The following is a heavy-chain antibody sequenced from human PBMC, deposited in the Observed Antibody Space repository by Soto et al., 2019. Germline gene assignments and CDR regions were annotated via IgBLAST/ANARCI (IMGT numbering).Heavy chain of an antibody. CDR2: ISYDGSNK. J-gene: IGHJ6*02. V-gene: IGHV3-30*03. D-gene: IGHD3-10*01. CDR3: AHNMVRGASFYYGMDV. CDR1: GFTFSISS. Sequence: SLRLSCAASGFTFSISSMNWVRQAPGKGLEWVAVISYDGSNKYYADSVKGRFTISRDNSKNTLYLQMNSLRAEDTAVYYCAHNMVRGASFYYGMDVWGQGTTVTVSS.